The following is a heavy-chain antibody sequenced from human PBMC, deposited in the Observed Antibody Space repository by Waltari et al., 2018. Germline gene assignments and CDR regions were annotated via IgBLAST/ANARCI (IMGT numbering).Heavy chain of an antibody. CDR3: TTGGWFNWDRYYFDY. J-gene: IGHJ4*02. Sequence: EVHLEESGGALVQPGGSLRLSCAASGFTFSYAWRSWVRQAPGKGLEWVGHVKSESDAGTTNYAAPVKGRFTISRDDSKNKLYLQMSSLKTEDTAVYYCTTGGWFNWDRYYFDYWGRGTLVTVSS. CDR1: GFTFSYAW. D-gene: IGHD1-1*01. CDR2: VKSESDAGTT. V-gene: IGHV3-15*02.